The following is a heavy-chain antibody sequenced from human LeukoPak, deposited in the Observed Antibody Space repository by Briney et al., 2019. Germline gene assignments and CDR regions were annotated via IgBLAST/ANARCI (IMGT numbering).Heavy chain of an antibody. CDR2: ISSSRSYI. Sequence: GGSLRLSCAATGFTSRKHWMSWVRQAPGKGLEWVSFISSSRSYIYYAYSVKGRFTISRDNAKNSLYLQMNSLRAEDTAVYYCARFIAAPYYFDYWGRGTLVTVSS. CDR3: ARFIAAPYYFDY. J-gene: IGHJ4*02. D-gene: IGHD6-13*01. CDR1: GFTSRKHW. V-gene: IGHV3-21*01.